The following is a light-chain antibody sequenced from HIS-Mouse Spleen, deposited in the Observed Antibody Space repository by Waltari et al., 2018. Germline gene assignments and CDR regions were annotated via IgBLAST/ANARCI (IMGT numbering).Light chain of an antibody. Sequence: DIVMTQSPDPLAVSLGERATINSKSSQSVLYSSNNNNYLAWYQQKPGQPPKLLIYWASTRESGVPDRFSGSGSGTDFTLTISSLQAEDVAVYYCQQYYSTPYTFGQGTKLEIK. V-gene: IGKV4-1*01. J-gene: IGKJ2*01. CDR1: QSVLYSSNNNNY. CDR3: QQYYSTPYT. CDR2: WAS.